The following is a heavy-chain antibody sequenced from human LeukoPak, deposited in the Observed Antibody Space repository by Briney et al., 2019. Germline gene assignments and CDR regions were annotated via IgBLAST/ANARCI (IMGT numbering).Heavy chain of an antibody. D-gene: IGHD6-6*01. CDR2: ISGSGGST. CDR3: ARLNLNPIAAGRAGLDY. V-gene: IGHV3-23*01. Sequence: GGSLRLSCAASGFTFSSYAMSWVRQAPGKGLEWVSAISGSGGSTYYADSVKGRFTISRDNSKNTLYLQMNSLRAEDTAVYYCARLNLNPIAAGRAGLDYWGQGTLVTVPS. J-gene: IGHJ4*02. CDR1: GFTFSSYA.